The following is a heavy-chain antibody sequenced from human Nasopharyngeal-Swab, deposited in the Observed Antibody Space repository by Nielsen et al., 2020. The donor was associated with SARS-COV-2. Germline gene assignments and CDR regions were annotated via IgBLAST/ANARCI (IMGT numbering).Heavy chain of an antibody. CDR3: ARAVGQQWLVRRNYFDY. CDR1: GYTFTSYG. D-gene: IGHD6-19*01. Sequence: ASVKVSCKASGYTFTSYGISWVRQAPGQGLEWMGWISAHSGNTNYAQKLQGRVTMTTDTSTSTAYMELRSLRSDDTAVYYCARAVGQQWLVRRNYFDYWGQGTLVTVSS. V-gene: IGHV1-18*01. CDR2: ISAHSGNT. J-gene: IGHJ4*02.